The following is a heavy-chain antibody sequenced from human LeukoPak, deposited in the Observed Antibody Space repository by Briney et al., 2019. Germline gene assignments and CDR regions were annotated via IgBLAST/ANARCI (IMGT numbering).Heavy chain of an antibody. D-gene: IGHD6-19*01. CDR2: ISSGDSII. J-gene: IGHJ4*02. CDR3: ARGNFDGSGWPDY. CDR1: GFTFSTYE. Sequence: QAGGSLRLSCAASGFTFSTYEMHWVRQAPGKGLEWVSYISSGDSIIYYADSVKGRFTISRDNAKNSLYLQMNSLRAEDTAVYYCARGNFDGSGWPDYWGQGTLVTVSS. V-gene: IGHV3-48*03.